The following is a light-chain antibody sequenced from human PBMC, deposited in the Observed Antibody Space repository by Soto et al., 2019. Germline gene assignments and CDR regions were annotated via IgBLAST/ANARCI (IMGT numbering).Light chain of an antibody. CDR2: GNS. V-gene: IGLV1-40*01. J-gene: IGLJ2*01. Sequence: QSVLTQPPSVSGAPGQRVTISCTGSSSNIGAGYDVHWYQQLPGTAPKLLIYGNSNRPSVVPDRFSGSKSGTSASLVITGLQAEDEADYYCQSYDSSLSGSDVVFGGGPNLTVL. CDR1: SSNIGAGYD. CDR3: QSYDSSLSGSDVV.